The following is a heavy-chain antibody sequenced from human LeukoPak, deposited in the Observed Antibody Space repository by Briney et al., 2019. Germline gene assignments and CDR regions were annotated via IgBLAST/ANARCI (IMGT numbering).Heavy chain of an antibody. V-gene: IGHV3-23*01. CDR2: IGTSGDRT. J-gene: IGHJ4*02. CDR3: ARDRPYFDY. CDR1: GFTFSSSA. Sequence: GGSLRLSCLASGFTFSSSAMSWVRQAPGKGLEWVSAIGTSGDRTFYADSVKGRFTISRDNSKNTLYLQMNSLRAEDTAVYYCARDRPYFDYWGQGTLVTVSS.